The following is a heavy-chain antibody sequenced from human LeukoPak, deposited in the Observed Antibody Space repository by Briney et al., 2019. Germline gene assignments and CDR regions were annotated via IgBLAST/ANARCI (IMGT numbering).Heavy chain of an antibody. J-gene: IGHJ6*02. Sequence: SSETLSLTCAVYGGSFSGYYWSWIRQPPGKGLEWIGEINHSGSTNYNPSLKSRVTISVDTSKNQFSLKLSSVTAADTAVYYCASTYYDFWSGYSKAYYYGMDVWGQGTTVTVSS. D-gene: IGHD3-3*01. CDR3: ASTYYDFWSGYSKAYYYGMDV. CDR1: GGSFSGYY. CDR2: INHSGST. V-gene: IGHV4-34*01.